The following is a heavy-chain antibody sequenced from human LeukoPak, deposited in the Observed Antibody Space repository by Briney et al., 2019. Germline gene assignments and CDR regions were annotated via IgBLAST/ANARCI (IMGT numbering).Heavy chain of an antibody. J-gene: IGHJ4*02. V-gene: IGHV3-7*01. CDR2: IKQDGSEK. Sequence: PGGSLRLSCAASGFTFSIYWMNWVRQAPGKGLEWVANIKQDGSEKYYVDSVKGRFTISRDNAKNSLYLQMSSLRAEDTALYYCVRVTNYYDSSGYGNYFDYWGQGTLVTVSS. CDR1: GFTFSIYW. CDR3: VRVTNYYDSSGYGNYFDY. D-gene: IGHD3-22*01.